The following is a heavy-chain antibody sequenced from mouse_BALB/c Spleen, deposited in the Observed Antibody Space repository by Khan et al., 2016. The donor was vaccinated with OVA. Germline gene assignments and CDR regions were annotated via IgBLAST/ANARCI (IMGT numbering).Heavy chain of an antibody. J-gene: IGHJ3*01. Sequence: VQLKESGPSLVKPSQTLSLTCSVTDDSITSGYWSWIRKFPGNKLEYMGYMIYTGYTDYNPSLKSRIAITRHTSKHQYYMQLNSVTAEDIATYYCARSTYRYAFAYWGQGTLVTVSA. CDR1: DDSITSGY. CDR2: MIYTGYT. V-gene: IGHV3-8*02. D-gene: IGHD2-14*01. CDR3: ARSTYRYAFAY.